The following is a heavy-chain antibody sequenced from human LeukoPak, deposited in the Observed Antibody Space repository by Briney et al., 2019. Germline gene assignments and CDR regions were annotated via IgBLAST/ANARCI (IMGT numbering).Heavy chain of an antibody. J-gene: IGHJ4*02. V-gene: IGHV3-21*04. CDR1: GFTFSSYA. D-gene: IGHD1-26*01. CDR3: AKDQVGAILWFDN. CDR2: ISSSSSYI. Sequence: PGGSLRLSCAASGFTFSSYAMSWVRQAPGKGLEWVSSISSSSSYIYYADSVKGRFTISRDNAKNSLYLQMNSLRAEDTAVYYCAKDQVGAILWFDNWGQGTLVTVSS.